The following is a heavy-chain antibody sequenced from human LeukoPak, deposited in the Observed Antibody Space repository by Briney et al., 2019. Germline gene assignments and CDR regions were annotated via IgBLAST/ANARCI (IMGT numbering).Heavy chain of an antibody. CDR2: IYSGGST. D-gene: IGHD2-2*01. V-gene: IGHV3-53*01. CDR1: GFTVSSNY. J-gene: IGHJ3*02. Sequence: GGSLRLSCAASGFTVSSNYMSWVRQAPGKGLEWVSVIYSGGSTYYADSVKGRFTISRDNSKNTLYLQMNSLRAEDTAVYYCASGAMPDTFDIWGQGTMVTVSS. CDR3: ASGAMPDTFDI.